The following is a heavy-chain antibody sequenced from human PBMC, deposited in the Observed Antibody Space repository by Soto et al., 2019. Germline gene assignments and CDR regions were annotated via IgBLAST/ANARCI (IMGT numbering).Heavy chain of an antibody. CDR2: IYYSGST. Sequence: SETLSLTCTVSGVSISSSSYYWVLIRQPPGKGLEWIGSIYYSGSTYYNPSLKSRVTISVDTSKNQFSLKLSSVTAADTAVYYCARIAFWSGSGPYMDVWGKGTTVTVSS. V-gene: IGHV4-39*01. CDR1: GVSISSSSYY. CDR3: ARIAFWSGSGPYMDV. D-gene: IGHD3-3*01. J-gene: IGHJ6*03.